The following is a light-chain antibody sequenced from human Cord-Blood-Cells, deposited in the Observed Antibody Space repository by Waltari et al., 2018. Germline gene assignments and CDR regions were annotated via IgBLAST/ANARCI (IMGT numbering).Light chain of an antibody. CDR3: QQRRNWPYP. Sequence: EIVLTQSPATLSLSPGERATLSCRASQSVSSYLAWYQQKPGQAPRLLIYDESKRATGLPARFSGSGSGTDFTFTIGCLEPLDFAVYCCQQRRNWPYPFDPGTKVDIK. CDR1: QSVSSY. CDR2: DES. V-gene: IGKV3-11*01. J-gene: IGKJ3*01.